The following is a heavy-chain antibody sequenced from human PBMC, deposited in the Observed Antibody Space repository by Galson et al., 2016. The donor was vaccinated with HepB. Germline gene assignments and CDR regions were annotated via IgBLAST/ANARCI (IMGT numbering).Heavy chain of an antibody. D-gene: IGHD1-14*01. Sequence: SLRLSCAASGVTVSTHGMSWVRQAPGKGLEWVSAIRGSGTTTFYADSVNGRFTISRDNSRNTLYLQMDSLRAEDTAVYFCASRVTTAYAFYWGQGTLVTVSA. CDR3: ASRVTTAYAFY. V-gene: IGHV3-23*01. CDR2: IRGSGTTT. CDR1: GVTVSTHG. J-gene: IGHJ4*02.